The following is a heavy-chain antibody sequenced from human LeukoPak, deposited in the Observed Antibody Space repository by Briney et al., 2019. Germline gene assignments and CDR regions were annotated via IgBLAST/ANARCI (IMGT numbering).Heavy chain of an antibody. CDR3: ANPKSGSYYNAIDY. J-gene: IGHJ4*02. CDR2: ITGGSGNR. Sequence: GGSLRLSCAASGFNFNDYAMTWVRQAPGKGLEWVSGITGGSGNRDYGDSVKGRFTISRDNSKSTLFLQMSGLRAEDTAVYYCANPKSGSYYNAIDYWGQGTLVTVSS. V-gene: IGHV3-23*01. CDR1: GFNFNDYA. D-gene: IGHD3-10*01.